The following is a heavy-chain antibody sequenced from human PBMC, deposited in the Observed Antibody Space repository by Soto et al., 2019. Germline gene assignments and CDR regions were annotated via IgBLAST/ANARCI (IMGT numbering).Heavy chain of an antibody. Sequence: PGGSLRLSCAASGFTFSSYAMHWVRQAPGKGLEWVAVISYDGSNKYYADSVKGRFTISRDNSKNTLYLQMNSLRAEDTAVYYCARVFMSDPADYYYGMDVWGQGTTVTVSS. D-gene: IGHD2-21*01. J-gene: IGHJ6*02. CDR1: GFTFSSYA. V-gene: IGHV3-30-3*01. CDR2: ISYDGSNK. CDR3: ARVFMSDPADYYYGMDV.